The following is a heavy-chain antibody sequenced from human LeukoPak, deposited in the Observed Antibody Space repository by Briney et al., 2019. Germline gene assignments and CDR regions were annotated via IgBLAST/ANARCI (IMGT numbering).Heavy chain of an antibody. CDR3: ARDPITIFGVIDY. V-gene: IGHV3-48*04. CDR1: GFTFSSYW. Sequence: GGSLRLSCAASGFTFSSYWMSWVRQAPGKGLEWVSYISSSGNTIYYADSVKGRFTISRDNAKNSLYLQMDSLRAEDTAVYYCARDPITIFGVIDYWGQGTLVTVSS. D-gene: IGHD3-3*01. J-gene: IGHJ4*02. CDR2: ISSSGNTI.